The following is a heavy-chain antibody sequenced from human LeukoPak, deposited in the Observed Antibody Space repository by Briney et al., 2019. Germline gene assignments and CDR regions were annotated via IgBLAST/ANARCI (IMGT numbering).Heavy chain of an antibody. CDR3: ARPFSQYYYGMDV. J-gene: IGHJ6*02. Sequence: ASVKVSCKASGGTFSSYAISWVRQAPGQGLEWMGGIIPIFGTANYAQKFQGRVTITADESTSTAYMELSSLRSEDTAVYYCARPFSQYYYGMDVWGQGTTVTVSS. CDR2: IIPIFGTA. CDR1: GGTFSSYA. V-gene: IGHV1-69*13.